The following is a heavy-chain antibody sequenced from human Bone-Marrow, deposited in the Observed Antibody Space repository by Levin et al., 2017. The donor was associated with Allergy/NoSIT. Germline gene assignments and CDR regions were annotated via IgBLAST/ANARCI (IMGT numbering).Heavy chain of an antibody. J-gene: IGHJ5*02. Sequence: ASVKVSCKASGGTFSSYAISWVRQAPGQGLEWMGGIIPIFGTANYAQKFQGRVTITADESTSTAYMELSSLRSEDTAVYYCARVKDIVVVVAATGWFDPWGQGTLVTVSS. CDR1: GGTFSSYA. CDR2: IIPIFGTA. CDR3: ARVKDIVVVVAATGWFDP. D-gene: IGHD2-15*01. V-gene: IGHV1-69*13.